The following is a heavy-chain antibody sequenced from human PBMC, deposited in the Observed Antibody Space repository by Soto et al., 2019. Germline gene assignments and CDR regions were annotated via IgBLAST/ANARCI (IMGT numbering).Heavy chain of an antibody. V-gene: IGHV4-59*01. CDR1: GGSISSYY. J-gene: IGHJ3*02. D-gene: IGHD1-26*01. CDR2: VYNSGST. CDR3: AREGGGSYGAFDI. Sequence: QVQLQESGPGLVKPSETLSLTCTVFGGSISSYYWSWVRRPPGKGLEWIGYVYNSGSTTYSPSFKSRVTISVDTSKNQFSLKLTSVTAADTAGYYCAREGGGSYGAFDIWGQGTMVTVSS.